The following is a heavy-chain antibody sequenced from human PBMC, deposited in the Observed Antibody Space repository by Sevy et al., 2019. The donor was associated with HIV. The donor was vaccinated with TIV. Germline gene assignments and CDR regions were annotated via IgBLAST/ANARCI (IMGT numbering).Heavy chain of an antibody. V-gene: IGHV3-23*01. CDR1: GFTFSSYA. Sequence: GGSLRLSCAASGFTFSSYAMSWVRQAPGKGLEWVSAISGSGGSTYYADSVKGRFTISRDNSKNTLYLQMNSLRAEDTAVYYCANARNVVVTAAVSGYFDLWGRGTLVTVSS. CDR2: ISGSGGST. J-gene: IGHJ2*01. D-gene: IGHD2-21*02. CDR3: ANARNVVVTAAVSGYFDL.